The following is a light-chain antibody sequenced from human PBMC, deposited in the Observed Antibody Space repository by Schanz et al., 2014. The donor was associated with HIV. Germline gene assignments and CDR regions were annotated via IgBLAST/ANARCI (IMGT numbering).Light chain of an antibody. Sequence: IVLTQSPDTLSLSPGDRVTLSCRASQSVSRKEIVWYQQKPGQPPRLLIYGASTRATGIPDRFTGSGSGTDFTLTISSLEPEDFAVYYCQQRSNWPLTFGGGTKVEIK. V-gene: IGKV3D-20*02. CDR3: QQRSNWPLT. J-gene: IGKJ4*01. CDR1: QSVSRKE. CDR2: GAS.